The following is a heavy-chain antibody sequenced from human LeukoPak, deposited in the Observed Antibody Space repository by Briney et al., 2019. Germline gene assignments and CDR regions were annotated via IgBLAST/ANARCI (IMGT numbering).Heavy chain of an antibody. J-gene: IGHJ3*02. CDR2: IYYSGST. Sequence: SETLSLTCTVSGGSISSSSYYWGWIRQPPGKGLEWIGSIYYSGSTYYNPSLKSRVTISVDTSKNQFSLKLSSVTAADTAVYYCARPRRRYSGSYSPIAFDIWGQGTMVTVSS. V-gene: IGHV4-39*01. D-gene: IGHD1-26*01. CDR1: GGSISSSSYY. CDR3: ARPRRRYSGSYSPIAFDI.